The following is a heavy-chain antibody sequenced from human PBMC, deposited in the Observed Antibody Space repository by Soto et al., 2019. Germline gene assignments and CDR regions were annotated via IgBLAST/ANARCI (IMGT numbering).Heavy chain of an antibody. J-gene: IGHJ5*01. V-gene: IGHV4-34*01. Sequence: QVQLQQWGAGLLKPSETLSLTCAVYGGSFSAYYWSWIRQPPGKGLEGIGENNHSGSTNYNPSLKSRVTISVDTSKNQFFLKLSSVTAADTAVYYCARDSLHDGWFDSWGQGTLVTVSS. CDR3: ARDSLHDGWFDS. CDR2: NNHSGST. CDR1: GGSFSAYY. D-gene: IGHD3-3*01.